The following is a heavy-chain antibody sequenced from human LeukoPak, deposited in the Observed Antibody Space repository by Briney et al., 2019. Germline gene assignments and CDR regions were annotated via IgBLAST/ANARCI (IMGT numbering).Heavy chain of an antibody. CDR1: GYTFTGYY. CDR2: INPNSGGT. V-gene: IGHV1-2*02. J-gene: IGHJ4*02. Sequence: ASVKVSCKASGYTFTGYYMHWVRQAPGQGLEWMGWINPNSGGTNYAQKFQCRVTMTRDTSISTAYMELSRLRSDDTAVYYCARLPMVRGVTPFDYWGQGTLVTVSS. CDR3: ARLPMVRGVTPFDY. D-gene: IGHD3-10*01.